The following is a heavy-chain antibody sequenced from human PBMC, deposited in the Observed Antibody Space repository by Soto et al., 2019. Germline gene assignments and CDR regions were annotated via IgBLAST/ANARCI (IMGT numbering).Heavy chain of an antibody. D-gene: IGHD6-6*01. V-gene: IGHV4-30-4*01. CDR2: IYYSGFT. CDR3: ARDSSRSVTFDP. CDR1: GGSISGIEDY. J-gene: IGHJ5*02. Sequence: SETLSLTCTVSGGSISGIEDYWTWIRQPPGKGLEWIGYIYYSGFTYYNPSLKSRVTISMDTSKNQFSLNLSSVTAADTAVYYCARDSSRSVTFDPWGQGTQVTVSS.